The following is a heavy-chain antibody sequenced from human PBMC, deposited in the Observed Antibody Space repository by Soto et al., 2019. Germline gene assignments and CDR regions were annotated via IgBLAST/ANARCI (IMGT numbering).Heavy chain of an antibody. CDR1: GGSITSSSYY. CDR3: ARVAADIASWLDP. D-gene: IGHD5-12*01. Sequence: SETLSLTCTVSGGSITSSSYYWGWIRQPPGKGLEWIGNIYYSGSTYYNPSLKSRVTISVDTSKNQFSLKLNSVTAADTAVYYCARVAADIASWLDPWGQGTLVTISS. J-gene: IGHJ5*02. V-gene: IGHV4-39*07. CDR2: IYYSGST.